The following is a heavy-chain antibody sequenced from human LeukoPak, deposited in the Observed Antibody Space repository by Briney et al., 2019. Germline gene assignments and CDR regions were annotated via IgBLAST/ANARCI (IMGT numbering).Heavy chain of an antibody. J-gene: IGHJ4*02. CDR2: IGSSGSPT. CDR1: GFAFSSYN. D-gene: IGHD6-13*01. V-gene: IGHV3-48*02. CDR3: ARSIPYGTTWYGRSDY. Sequence: GGSLRLSCAASGFAFSSYNMNWVRQAPGKGLEWISYIGSSGSPTHYADSVRGRFTISRDNAKNSLYLQMNSLRDDDTALYYCARSIPYGTTWYGRSDYWGQGTLVTVSS.